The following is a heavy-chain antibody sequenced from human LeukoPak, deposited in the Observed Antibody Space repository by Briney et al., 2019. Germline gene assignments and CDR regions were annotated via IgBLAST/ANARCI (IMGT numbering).Heavy chain of an antibody. CDR2: INHSGST. D-gene: IGHD2-15*01. Sequence: SETLSLTCAVYGGSFSGYYWSWIRQPPGKGLEWIGEINHSGSTNYNPSLKSRVTISVDTSKNQFSLKLSSVTAADTAVYYCARVPRGHRFWPSASEYWGQGTLVTVSS. CDR3: ARVPRGHRFWPSASEY. J-gene: IGHJ4*02. CDR1: GGSFSGYY. V-gene: IGHV4-34*01.